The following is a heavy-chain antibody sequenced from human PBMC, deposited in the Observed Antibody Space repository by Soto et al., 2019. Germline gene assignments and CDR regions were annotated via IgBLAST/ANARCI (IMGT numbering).Heavy chain of an antibody. Sequence: SETLSLTCTVSDGSISPYYWSWIRQPPGKGLEWIGYIYYAGTTTYNPSLKSRVSTSVGTSKNEVSLKLTSVTAADTAVYYFARLGGYSQALDSSGQGTVVTVSS. D-gene: IGHD2-21*01. V-gene: IGHV4-59*08. CDR2: IYYAGTT. J-gene: IGHJ4*02. CDR3: ARLGGYSQALDS. CDR1: DGSISPYY.